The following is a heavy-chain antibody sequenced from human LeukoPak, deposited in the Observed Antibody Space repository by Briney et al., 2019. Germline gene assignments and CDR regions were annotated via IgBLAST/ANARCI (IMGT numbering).Heavy chain of an antibody. CDR1: GYTFTTYY. D-gene: IGHD5-18*01. CDR2: IKPADGYT. J-gene: IGHJ4*02. Sequence: ASVKVSCTASGYTFTTYYIHWVRQAPGQGLEWMGFIKPADGYTKYAQNFQGRVTMTADTSTNTVHMELSSLTSEDTAVYFCARVEGHTATVSDWGQGTLVTVSS. V-gene: IGHV1-46*01. CDR3: ARVEGHTATVSD.